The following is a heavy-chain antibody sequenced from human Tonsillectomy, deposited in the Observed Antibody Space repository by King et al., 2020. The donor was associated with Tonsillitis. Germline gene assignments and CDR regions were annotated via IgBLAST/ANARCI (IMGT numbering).Heavy chain of an antibody. J-gene: IGHJ5*02. CDR3: ARPRATYPSSILFHP. D-gene: IGHD2-21*01. V-gene: IGHV3-30-3*01. CDR2: ISYGGDNE. Sequence: VQLVESGGGVVQPGRSLRLSCVASGFTFGSYAMHWVRQAPGKGLEWVAIISYGGDNEYYANSVKGRFTISRDNSKNTLYLQMKSLTAEDTAVYYFARPRATYPSSILFHPWGQGTLVTVSS. CDR1: GFTFGSYA.